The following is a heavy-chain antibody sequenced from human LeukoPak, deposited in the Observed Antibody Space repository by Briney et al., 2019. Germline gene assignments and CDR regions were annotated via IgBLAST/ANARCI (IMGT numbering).Heavy chain of an antibody. CDR1: GGSFSGYY. D-gene: IGHD6-19*01. Sequence: SETLSLTCAVYGGSFSGYYWSWIRQPPGKGLEWIGEINHSGSTNYNPSLKSRVTMSVDTSKNQFSLKLSSVTAADTAVYYCARGVSGIAVAGKYFDYWGQGTLVTVSS. J-gene: IGHJ4*02. CDR3: ARGVSGIAVAGKYFDY. V-gene: IGHV4-34*01. CDR2: INHSGST.